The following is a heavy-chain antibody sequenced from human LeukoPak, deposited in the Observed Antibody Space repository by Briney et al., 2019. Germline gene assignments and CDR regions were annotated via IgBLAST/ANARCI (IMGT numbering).Heavy chain of an antibody. V-gene: IGHV4-34*01. D-gene: IGHD5-18*01. J-gene: IGHJ5*02. CDR3: ARGTRGRAGYSYGHNWFDP. CDR2: INHSGST. Sequence: SETLSLTCAVYGGSFSDYYWSWIRQPPGKGLEWIGEINHSGSTNYNPSLKSRVTISVDTSKNQFSLKLSSVTAADTAVYYCARGTRGRAGYSYGHNWFDPWGQGTLVTVSS. CDR1: GGSFSDYY.